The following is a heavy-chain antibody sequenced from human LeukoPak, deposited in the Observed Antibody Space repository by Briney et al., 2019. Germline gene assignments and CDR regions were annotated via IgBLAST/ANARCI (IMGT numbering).Heavy chain of an antibody. CDR2: INSDGSST. J-gene: IGHJ4*02. V-gene: IGHV3-74*01. D-gene: IGHD5-12*01. CDR1: GFTFSRHW. CDR3: KSGIVATIGDY. Sequence: PGGSLRLSCAASGFTFSRHWMHWVRQAPGKGLVWVSRINSDGSSTSYADSVKGRFTISGDNAKNTLYLQMNSLRAEDTAVYYCKSGIVATIGDYWGQGTLVTASS.